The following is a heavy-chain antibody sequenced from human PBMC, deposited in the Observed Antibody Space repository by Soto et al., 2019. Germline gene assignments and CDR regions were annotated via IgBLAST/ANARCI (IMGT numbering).Heavy chain of an antibody. CDR2: IYYSGST. CDR1: GGSINNYY. V-gene: IGHV4-59*12. J-gene: IGHJ4*02. Sequence: SETLSLTCTVSGGSINNYYWSWIRQPPGKGLEWIGYIYYSGSTSYNPSLKSRVTISVDTSKNQFSLKLSSVTAADTAVYYCARDYYDSSGRPTIDYWGQGTLVTVSS. CDR3: ARDYYDSSGRPTIDY. D-gene: IGHD3-22*01.